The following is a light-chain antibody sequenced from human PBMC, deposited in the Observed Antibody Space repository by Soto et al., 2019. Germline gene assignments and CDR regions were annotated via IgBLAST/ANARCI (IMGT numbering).Light chain of an antibody. CDR1: QDISNY. Sequence: DIQMTQSPSSLSASVGDRVTISCQARQDISNYLNWYQQKPGKAPKLLIYDAFNLETGVPSRFSGRGSGTDFTFTISSLHPEDPATYYCPQYDNLWTLGQGTKVEIK. CDR2: DAF. J-gene: IGKJ1*01. V-gene: IGKV1-33*01. CDR3: PQYDNLWT.